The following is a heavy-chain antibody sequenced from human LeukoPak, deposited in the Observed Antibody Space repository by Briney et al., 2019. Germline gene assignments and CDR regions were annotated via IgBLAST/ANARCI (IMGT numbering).Heavy chain of an antibody. V-gene: IGHV1-69*06. CDR2: IIPIFGTA. D-gene: IGHD3-10*01. Sequence: ASVKVSCKASGGTFSSYAISWVRQAPGQGLEWMGGIIPIFGTANYAQKFQGRVTITADKSTSTAYMELSSLRSEDTAVYYGALGRFGEFYFDYWGQGTLVTVSS. CDR1: GGTFSSYA. J-gene: IGHJ4*02. CDR3: ALGRFGEFYFDY.